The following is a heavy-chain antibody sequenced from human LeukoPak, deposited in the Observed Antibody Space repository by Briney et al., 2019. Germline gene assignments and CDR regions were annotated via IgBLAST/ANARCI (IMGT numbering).Heavy chain of an antibody. J-gene: IGHJ6*03. D-gene: IGHD3-9*01. V-gene: IGHV3-23*01. CDR3: ARYSEVYYYVDV. Sequence: GGSLRLSCATSGFTFSSYAMSWVRQAPGKGLEWVSTISPSGGVTFYSDSVRGRFTISRDYSKDTLFLQMNSLRAEDTAVYFCARYSEVYYYVDVWGTGTTVTVSS. CDR2: ISPSGGVT. CDR1: GFTFSSYA.